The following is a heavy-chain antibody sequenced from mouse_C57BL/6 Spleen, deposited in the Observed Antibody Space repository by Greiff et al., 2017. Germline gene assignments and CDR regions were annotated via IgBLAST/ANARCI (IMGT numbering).Heavy chain of an antibody. V-gene: IGHV5-6*01. CDR2: ISSGGSYT. CDR3: ARLDSSGHFDY. CDR1: GFTFSSYG. J-gene: IGHJ2*01. Sequence: EVQGVESGGDLVKPGGSLKLSCAASGFTFSSYGMSWVRQTPDKRLEWVATISSGGSYTYYPDSVTGRFTISRDNAKNTLYLQMSSLKSEDTAMYYCARLDSSGHFDYWGQGTTLTVSS. D-gene: IGHD3-2*02.